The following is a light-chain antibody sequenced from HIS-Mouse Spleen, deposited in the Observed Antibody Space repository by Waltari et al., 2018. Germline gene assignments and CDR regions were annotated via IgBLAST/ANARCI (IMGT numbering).Light chain of an antibody. Sequence: QSALTQPASVSGSPGQSITISCTGTSSDVGGYNYVPWYQQHPGKAPKLMIYDVSNRPSGVSNRFSGSKSGNTASLTISGLRAEDEADYYCSSYTSSSTRVFGGGTKLTVL. CDR2: DVS. J-gene: IGLJ3*02. V-gene: IGLV2-14*03. CDR1: SSDVGGYNY. CDR3: SSYTSSSTRV.